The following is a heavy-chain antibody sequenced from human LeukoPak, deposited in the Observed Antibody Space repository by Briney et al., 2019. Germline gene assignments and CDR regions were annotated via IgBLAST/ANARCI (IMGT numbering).Heavy chain of an antibody. D-gene: IGHD1-26*01. Sequence: GGSLRLSCAASGITFRSYTMSWVRQATGKGPEWVSSMSGSGANLHYADSVKGRFTVSRDNFKNILFLQMTSLRPEDTAIYYCSNSKRTYQPLLKDAVGEGGWGQGTLLIVSS. V-gene: IGHV3-23*01. CDR2: MSGSGANL. CDR3: SNSKRTYQPLLKDAVGEGG. CDR1: GITFRSYT. J-gene: IGHJ4*02.